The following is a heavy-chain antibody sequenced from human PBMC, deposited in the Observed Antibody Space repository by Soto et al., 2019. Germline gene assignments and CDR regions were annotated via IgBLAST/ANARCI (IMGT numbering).Heavy chain of an antibody. CDR2: ITPIIGTT. V-gene: IGHV1-69*01. Sequence: QVQLVQSGTEVKKPASSVKVACKASEGTLKPYAITWVRQAPGHGLEWVGGITPIIGTTTSAEKFQGRLSIPPKEPTPPPSMGRTSRRFATTAVNYSATDRDHPYPSRGQGTLVTVSS. CDR1: EGTLKPYA. J-gene: IGHJ4*02. D-gene: IGHD3-10*01. CDR3: ATDRDHPYPS.